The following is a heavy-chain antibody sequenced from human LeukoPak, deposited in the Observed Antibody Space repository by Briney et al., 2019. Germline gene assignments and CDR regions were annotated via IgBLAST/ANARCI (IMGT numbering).Heavy chain of an antibody. Sequence: GGSLRLSCAASGYTFSSYAMHWVRQAPGKGLEWVAVISYDGSNKYYADSVKGRFTISRDNSKNTLYLQMNSLRAEDTAVYYCARDQDGDYGGFDYWGQGTLVTVSS. V-gene: IGHV3-30*04. CDR3: ARDQDGDYGGFDY. CDR1: GYTFSSYA. D-gene: IGHD4-17*01. CDR2: ISYDGSNK. J-gene: IGHJ4*02.